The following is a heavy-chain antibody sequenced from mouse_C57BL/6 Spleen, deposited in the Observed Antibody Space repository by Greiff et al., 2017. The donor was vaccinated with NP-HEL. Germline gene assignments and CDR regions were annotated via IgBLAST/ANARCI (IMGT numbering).Heavy chain of an antibody. D-gene: IGHD2-5*01. V-gene: IGHV3-6*01. CDR2: ISYDGSN. CDR1: GYSITSGYY. CDR3: ASPYYSNLFAY. Sequence: ESGPGLVKPSQSLSLTCSVTGYSITSGYYWNWIRQFPGNKLEWMGYISYDGSNNYNPSLKNRISITRDTSKNQFFLKLNSVTTEYTATYYCASPYYSNLFAYWGQGTLVTVSA. J-gene: IGHJ3*01.